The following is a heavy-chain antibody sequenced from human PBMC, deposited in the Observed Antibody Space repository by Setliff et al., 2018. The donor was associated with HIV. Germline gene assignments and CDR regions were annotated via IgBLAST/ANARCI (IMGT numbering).Heavy chain of an antibody. CDR3: AGRPSFDWLFTGDY. Sequence: PSETLSLTCAVYGGSFSGYYWSWIRQPPGKGLEWIGEVNHSGSANYTPSLKSRVTISVDTSKNQFSLGLSSVTAADTAVYYCAGRPSFDWLFTGDYWGQGTLVTVSS. D-gene: IGHD3-9*01. V-gene: IGHV4-34*01. CDR2: VNHSGSA. J-gene: IGHJ4*02. CDR1: GGSFSGYY.